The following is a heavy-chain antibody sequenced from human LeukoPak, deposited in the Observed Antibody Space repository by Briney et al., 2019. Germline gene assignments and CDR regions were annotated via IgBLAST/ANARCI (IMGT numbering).Heavy chain of an antibody. CDR2: IYYSGST. Sequence: SETLSLTCTVSGGSISSSNYYWGRIRQPPGKGLEWIGSIYYSGSTYHNPSLKSRVTISVDTSKNQFSLKLSSVTAADTAVYYCARLVATSRFDPWGQGTLVTVSS. J-gene: IGHJ5*02. D-gene: IGHD5-12*01. CDR1: GGSISSSNYY. V-gene: IGHV4-39*01. CDR3: ARLVATSRFDP.